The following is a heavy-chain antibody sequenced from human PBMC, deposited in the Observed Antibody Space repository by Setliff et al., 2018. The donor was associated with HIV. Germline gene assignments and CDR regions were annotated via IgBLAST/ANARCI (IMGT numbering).Heavy chain of an antibody. Sequence: PSETLSLTCSVSGVSINRTDHYWGWIRQSPGKSLEWIGSVSQSGSTYYNPSLKSRITISVDRSKNLFSLKLISVTAADTAIYYCAREVGARSGSVYWGQGMLVTVSS. V-gene: IGHV4-39*02. J-gene: IGHJ4*02. CDR1: GVSINRTDHY. CDR2: VSQSGST. D-gene: IGHD1-26*01. CDR3: AREVGARSGSVY.